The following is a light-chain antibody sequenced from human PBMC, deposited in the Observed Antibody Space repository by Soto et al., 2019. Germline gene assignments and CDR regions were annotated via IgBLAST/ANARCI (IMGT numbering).Light chain of an antibody. J-gene: IGLJ2*01. V-gene: IGLV2-11*01. CDR2: DVS. CDR1: SSDVGGYNY. CDR3: CSLAGGNHISV. Sequence: QSALTQPRSVSGSPGQSVTISCTGTSSDVGGYNYVSWYQHHPGKAPKFILFDVSSRPSGVPDRFSGSKSGNTAYLTISGLHAEDEADYSCCSLAGGNHISVFGGGTKLTVL.